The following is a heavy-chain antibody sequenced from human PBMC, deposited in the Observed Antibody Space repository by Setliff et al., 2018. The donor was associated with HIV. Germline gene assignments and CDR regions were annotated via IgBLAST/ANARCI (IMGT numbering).Heavy chain of an antibody. Sequence: ASVKVSCKAFGYAFSSYGINWLRQAPGQGLEWMGWIHPYTGDTDQGQKVQGRLTMTTDTSTNTAYMELTSLRSDDTAVYYCARTSDDPINNSYSANFDYWGQGTLVTVSS. D-gene: IGHD1-26*01. CDR3: ARTSDDPINNSYSANFDY. V-gene: IGHV1-18*01. CDR1: GYAFSSYG. CDR2: IHPYTGDT. J-gene: IGHJ4*02.